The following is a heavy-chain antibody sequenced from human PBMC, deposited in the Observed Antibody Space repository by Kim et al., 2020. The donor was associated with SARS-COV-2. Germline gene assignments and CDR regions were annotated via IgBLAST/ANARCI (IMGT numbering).Heavy chain of an antibody. V-gene: IGHV1-3*01. Sequence: QGRVTITRDTSASTAYMELSSLRSEDTAVYYCARDRTPNYSSSWYGWFDPWGQGTLVTVSS. CDR3: ARDRTPNYSSSWYGWFDP. D-gene: IGHD6-13*01. J-gene: IGHJ5*02.